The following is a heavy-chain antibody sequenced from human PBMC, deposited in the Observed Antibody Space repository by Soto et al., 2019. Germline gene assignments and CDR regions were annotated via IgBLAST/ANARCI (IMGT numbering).Heavy chain of an antibody. Sequence: PGGSLRLSCAASGFTFSSYGMHWVRQAPGKGLEWVAVISYDGSNKYYADSVKGRFTISRDNSKNTLYLQMNSLRAEDTAVYYCAKCYSGYDSYYYYMDVWGKGTTVTVSS. D-gene: IGHD5-12*01. J-gene: IGHJ6*03. CDR1: GFTFSSYG. CDR2: ISYDGSNK. V-gene: IGHV3-30*18. CDR3: AKCYSGYDSYYYYMDV.